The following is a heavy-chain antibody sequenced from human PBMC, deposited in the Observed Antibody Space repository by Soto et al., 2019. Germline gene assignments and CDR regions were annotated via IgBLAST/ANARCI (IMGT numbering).Heavy chain of an antibody. CDR3: ARDRSTQGFDY. CDR1: GFTFSRYG. Sequence: QVQLVAAGGGVVQAGMSLRLSCAASGFTFSRYGMNWVRQAPGKGLEWVAIISYDGSRKYYADSVKGLFTISSDNSKNTLKLQMNSLRIDDTAVEYCARDRSTQGFDYWGQGALGTVAA. V-gene: IGHV3-30-3*01. D-gene: IGHD3-10*01. CDR2: ISYDGSRK. J-gene: IGHJ4*02.